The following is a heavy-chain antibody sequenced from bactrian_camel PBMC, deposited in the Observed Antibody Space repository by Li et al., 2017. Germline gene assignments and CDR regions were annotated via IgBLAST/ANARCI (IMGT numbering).Heavy chain of an antibody. J-gene: IGHJ6*01. D-gene: IGHD2*01. Sequence: HVQLVESGGGSVQAGGSLRLSCVGSGYPNSMKIRYIGWFRRAPGKEREGVAVIDPSETTTYADSVKGRFTISRDNAKNTVYLQMNSLRSEDTALYYCATLPCSGYCYYFYSWGQGTQVTVS. CDR2: IDPSETT. V-gene: IGHV3S53*01. CDR3: ATLPCSGYCYYFYS. CDR1: GYPNSMKI.